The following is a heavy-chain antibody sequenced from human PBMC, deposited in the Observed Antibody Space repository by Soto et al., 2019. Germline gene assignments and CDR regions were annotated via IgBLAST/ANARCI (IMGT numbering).Heavy chain of an antibody. V-gene: IGHV3-30*18. D-gene: IGHD1-7*01. Sequence: QVQLVESGGGVVQPGGSLRLSCAVSGFTFSSSAMHWVRQAPGKGPEWVAIISYDGNDKYYADSVEGRFTISRDNSKNSLFLQMSSLRPDDTALYYCAKDNRTIAYWGQGTLVTVSS. CDR1: GFTFSSSA. CDR3: AKDNRTIAY. J-gene: IGHJ4*02. CDR2: ISYDGNDK.